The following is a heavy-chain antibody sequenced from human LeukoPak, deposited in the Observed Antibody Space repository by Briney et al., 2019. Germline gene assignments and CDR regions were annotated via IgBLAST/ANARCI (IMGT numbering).Heavy chain of an antibody. V-gene: IGHV1-2*02. CDR3: ARHGIAATGDFDY. J-gene: IGHJ4*02. D-gene: IGHD6-13*01. CDR2: VNSNSGGT. Sequence: ASVKVSCKASGYRFSDYYMHWVRQAPGQGLEWMGWVNSNSGGTHYAQKFEGRVTVTRDTSINTAYMELSRLKSDDTAIYYCARHGIAATGDFDYWGQGTLVTVSS. CDR1: GYRFSDYY.